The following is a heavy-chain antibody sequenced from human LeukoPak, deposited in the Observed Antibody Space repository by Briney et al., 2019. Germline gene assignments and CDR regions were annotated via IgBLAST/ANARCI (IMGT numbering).Heavy chain of an antibody. V-gene: IGHV4-39*07. CDR1: GGSISSSSYY. J-gene: IGHJ5*02. Sequence: SETLSLTCTVSGGSISSSSYYWGWIRQPPGKGLEWIGSIYYSGSTYYNPSLKSRVTISVDTSKNQFSLKLSSVTAADTAVYYCARADGRPNWFDPWGQGTLVTVSS. CDR2: IYYSGST. D-gene: IGHD5-24*01. CDR3: ARADGRPNWFDP.